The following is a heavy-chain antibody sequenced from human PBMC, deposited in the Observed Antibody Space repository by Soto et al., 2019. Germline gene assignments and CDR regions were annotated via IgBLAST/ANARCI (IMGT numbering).Heavy chain of an antibody. CDR1: GFTFSNAW. D-gene: IGHD3-10*01. Sequence: GWSLRLSCAASGFTFSNAWMSWVRQAPGKGLEWVGRIKSKTDGGTTDYAAPVKGRFTISRDDSKNTLYLQMNSLKTEDTAVYYCTTDGEGWFGEFSRWFDPWGQGTLVTVSS. V-gene: IGHV3-15*01. CDR3: TTDGEGWFGEFSRWFDP. J-gene: IGHJ5*02. CDR2: IKSKTDGGTT.